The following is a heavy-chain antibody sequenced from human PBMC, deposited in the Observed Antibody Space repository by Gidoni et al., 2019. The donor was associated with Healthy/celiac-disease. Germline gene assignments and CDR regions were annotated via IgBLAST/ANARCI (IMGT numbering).Heavy chain of an antibody. CDR1: ESTFSSYS. J-gene: IGHJ3*02. CDR2: ISSSSSYI. V-gene: IGHV3-21*01. Sequence: VQLVESGGGLVKPGGSLRLSCAASESTFSSYSMNGVRQAPGKGLEWVSSISSSSSYIYYADSVKGRFTISRDNAKNSLYLQMNSLRAEDTAVYYCARGDPTWSAFDIWGQGTMVTVSS. CDR3: ARGDPTWSAFDI. D-gene: IGHD3-3*01.